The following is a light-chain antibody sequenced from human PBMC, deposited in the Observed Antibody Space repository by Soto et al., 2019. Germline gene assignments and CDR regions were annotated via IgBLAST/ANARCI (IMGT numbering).Light chain of an antibody. V-gene: IGKV3-11*01. CDR1: QSVSSY. Sequence: EIVLTQSPATLCLSPGERATLSCRASQSVSSYLAWYQQKPGQAPRLLIYDASNRATGIPARFSGSGSGTDFTLTISSLEPDDFATYYCQQYNSYSRTFGQGTKVDIK. CDR3: QQYNSYSRT. CDR2: DAS. J-gene: IGKJ1*01.